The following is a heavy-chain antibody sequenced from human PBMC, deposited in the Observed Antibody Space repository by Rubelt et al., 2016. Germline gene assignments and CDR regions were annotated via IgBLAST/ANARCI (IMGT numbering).Heavy chain of an antibody. Sequence: QLQLQESGPGLVKPSETLSLTCTVSGGSISSGYYWGWIRQPAGKGLEWIGRFYTSGSTNYNPSLKSRVTMSVDTSKNQFSLKLSSVTAADTAVYYCARNSGWYYFDSWGQGTLVTVSS. J-gene: IGHJ4*02. CDR2: FYTSGST. V-gene: IGHV4-4*07. D-gene: IGHD6-19*01. CDR1: GGSISSGYY. CDR3: ARNSGWYYFDS.